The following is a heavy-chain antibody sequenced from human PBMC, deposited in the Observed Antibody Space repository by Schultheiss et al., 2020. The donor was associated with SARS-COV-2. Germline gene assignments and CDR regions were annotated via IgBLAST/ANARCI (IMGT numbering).Heavy chain of an antibody. J-gene: IGHJ6*02. D-gene: IGHD2-15*01. V-gene: IGHV1-18*01. CDR2: ISVHNGNT. CDR1: GYTFGEYG. Sequence: ASVKVSCKASGYTFGEYGITWVRQAPGHGLEWMGWISVHNGNTNYAQKFQGRVTMTTDTSTNTAYMEVRSLTSDDAAVYYCARRDTRGFCSGGSCYLSDVWGQGTTVTVSS. CDR3: ARRDTRGFCSGGSCYLSDV.